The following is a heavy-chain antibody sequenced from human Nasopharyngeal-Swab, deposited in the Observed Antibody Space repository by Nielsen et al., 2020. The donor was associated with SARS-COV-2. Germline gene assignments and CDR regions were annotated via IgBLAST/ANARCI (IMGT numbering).Heavy chain of an antibody. J-gene: IGHJ6*02. CDR1: GFTFSSYA. CDR2: ISGSDYST. Sequence: GESLKISCAASGFTFSSYAISWVRQAPGKGLEWVSVISGSDYSTYYADSVKGRFTISRDNSKNTVSLQMNSLRAEETAIYYCAKDRESGDDSEEYYHYYGMDVWGQGAPVTVSS. V-gene: IGHV3-23*01. D-gene: IGHD5-12*01. CDR3: AKDRESGDDSEEYYHYYGMDV.